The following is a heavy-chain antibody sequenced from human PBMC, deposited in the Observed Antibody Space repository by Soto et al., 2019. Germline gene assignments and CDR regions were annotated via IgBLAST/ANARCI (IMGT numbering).Heavy chain of an antibody. CDR1: GFTFRNYA. CDR2: ISGSGGTT. Sequence: GSLRLSXAASGFTFRNYAMSWVRQAPGKGLEWVSGISGSGGTTYSADSVEGRFTISRDNSKNTLYLQMNSLRAEDTAVYYCAKGQGSSGWFDAFDIWGQGTMVTVSS. V-gene: IGHV3-23*01. CDR3: AKGQGSSGWFDAFDI. J-gene: IGHJ3*02. D-gene: IGHD6-19*01.